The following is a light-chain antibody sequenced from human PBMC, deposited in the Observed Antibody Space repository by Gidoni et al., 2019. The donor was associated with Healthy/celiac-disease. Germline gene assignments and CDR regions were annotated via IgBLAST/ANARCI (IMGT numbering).Light chain of an antibody. V-gene: IGLV1-40*01. CDR2: GNS. CDR1: SSNIGAGYD. Sequence: QSVLTQPPSVSGAPGQRGTISCTGSSSNIGAGYDVHWYQQLPGTAPKLLIYGNSNRPSGVPDRFSGSKSGPSASLAITGLQAEDEADYYCQSYDSSLSGSRVFGTGTKVTVL. CDR3: QSYDSSLSGSRV. J-gene: IGLJ1*01.